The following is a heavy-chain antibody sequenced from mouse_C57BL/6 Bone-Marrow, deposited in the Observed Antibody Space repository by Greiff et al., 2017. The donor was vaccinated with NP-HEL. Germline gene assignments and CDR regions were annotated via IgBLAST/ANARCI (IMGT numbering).Heavy chain of an antibody. CDR2: IDPENGDT. J-gene: IGHJ2*01. V-gene: IGHV14-4*01. CDR1: GFNIKDDY. Sequence: EVKLMESGAELVRPGASVKLSCTVSGFNIKDDYMHWVKQRPEQGLEWIGWIDPENGDTEYASKFQGKATITADTSSNTAYLQISSLTSEDTAVYYCTTFFDYWGQGTTLTVSS. CDR3: TTFFDY.